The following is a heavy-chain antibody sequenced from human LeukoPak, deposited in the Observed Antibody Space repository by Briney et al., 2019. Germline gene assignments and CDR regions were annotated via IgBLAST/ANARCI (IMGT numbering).Heavy chain of an antibody. V-gene: IGHV1-8*01. CDR1: GHTFTTHD. J-gene: IGHJ5*02. D-gene: IGHD3-10*01. CDR2: MSPNSGNT. Sequence: ASVKVSCRASGHTFTTHDLNWVRQAPGQGLEWLGWMSPNSGNTGYAQKFQGRVTMTRDTSISTAYMELRDLTSEDTAVYYCVRDGEGVAISVNYWFDPWGQGTLVTVSS. CDR3: VRDGEGVAISVNYWFDP.